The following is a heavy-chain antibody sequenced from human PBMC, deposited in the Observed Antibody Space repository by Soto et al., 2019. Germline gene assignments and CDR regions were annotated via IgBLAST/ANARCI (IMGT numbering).Heavy chain of an antibody. V-gene: IGHV3-23*01. CDR1: GFTFSSYA. J-gene: IGHJ3*02. D-gene: IGHD2-2*01. CDR3: AGMEDIVVLPAAMGAFDI. Sequence: GGSLRLSCAASGFTFSSYAMSWVRQAPGKGLEWVSAISGSGGSTYYADSVKGRFTISRDNSKNTLYLQMNSLRAEDTAVYYCAGMEDIVVLPAAMGAFDIWGQGTMVTVSS. CDR2: ISGSGGST.